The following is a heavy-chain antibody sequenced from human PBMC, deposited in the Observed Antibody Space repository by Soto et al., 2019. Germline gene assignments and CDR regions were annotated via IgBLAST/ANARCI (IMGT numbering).Heavy chain of an antibody. CDR3: ARGFGRFNY. D-gene: IGHD3-10*01. J-gene: IGHJ4*02. CDR2: IDGSGTTK. CDR1: GSTLNAFE. V-gene: IGHV3-48*03. Sequence: EVQLLESGEGLAQPGGSRRLSCGVSGSTLNAFEMNWVRQAPGKGLVWLAYIDGSGTTKKYADSVRGRFTISRDNPNNSLFLQMSSLSAADTAIYYCARGFGRFNYWGQGTLVSVSS.